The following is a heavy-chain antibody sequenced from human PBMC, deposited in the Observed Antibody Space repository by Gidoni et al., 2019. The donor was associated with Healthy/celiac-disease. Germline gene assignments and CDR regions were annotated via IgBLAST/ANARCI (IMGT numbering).Heavy chain of an antibody. J-gene: IGHJ6*02. D-gene: IGHD1-26*01. CDR1: GGSISSYY. Sequence: QVQLQESGPGLVKPSETLSLTCTVPGGSISSYYWSWIRQPPGKGMECIVYIYYSGSTNYNHSLKSRVTISVDTSKNQFSLKLSSVTAADTAVYYCARLDAKRLGGGYYIYYGMDVWGQGTTVTVSS. CDR3: ARLDAKRLGGGYYIYYGMDV. V-gene: IGHV4-59*01. CDR2: IYYSGST.